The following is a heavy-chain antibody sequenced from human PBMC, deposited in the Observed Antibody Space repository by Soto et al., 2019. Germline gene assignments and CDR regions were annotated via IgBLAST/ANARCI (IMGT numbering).Heavy chain of an antibody. J-gene: IGHJ4*02. D-gene: IGHD4-17*01. CDR3: ARSRDLYGGYYFDY. CDR1: GGSISSYY. CDR2: IYYSGST. V-gene: IGHV4-59*08. Sequence: SETLSLTCTVSGGSISSYYWSWIRQPPGKGLEWIGYIYYSGSTNYNPSLKSRVTISVDTSKNQFSLKLSSVTAADTAVYYCARSRDLYGGYYFDYWGQGTLVTVSS.